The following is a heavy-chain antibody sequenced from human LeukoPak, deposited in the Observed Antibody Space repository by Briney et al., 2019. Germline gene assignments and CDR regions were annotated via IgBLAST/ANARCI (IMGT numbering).Heavy chain of an antibody. CDR3: AREMWRGFVDY. J-gene: IGHJ4*02. V-gene: IGHV3-48*04. D-gene: IGHD3-3*01. CDR2: ISSSGSTI. CDR1: GFTFSSYG. Sequence: GGSLRLSCAASGFTFSSYGMHWIRQAPGKGLEWVSYISSSGSTIYYADSVKGRFTISRDNAKNSLYLQMNSLRAEDTAVYYCAREMWRGFVDYWGQGTLVTVSS.